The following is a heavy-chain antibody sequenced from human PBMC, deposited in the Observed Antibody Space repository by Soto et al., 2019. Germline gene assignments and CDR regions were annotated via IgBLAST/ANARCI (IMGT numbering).Heavy chain of an antibody. CDR3: AGAQNYHRQDYHARYV. J-gene: IGHJ6*02. V-gene: IGHV1-2*02. CDR2: GEPNSGGT. Sequence: ASVEVSCKXSGYIFTGYYMYWGRQAPGQGPEWLGSGEPNSGGTNYAQKFQVRVAMTTDTSISTAYMEQSWLRSDDTAIYYCAGAQNYHRQDYHARYVWGQGTTVTVSS. D-gene: IGHD1-7*01. CDR1: GYIFTGYY.